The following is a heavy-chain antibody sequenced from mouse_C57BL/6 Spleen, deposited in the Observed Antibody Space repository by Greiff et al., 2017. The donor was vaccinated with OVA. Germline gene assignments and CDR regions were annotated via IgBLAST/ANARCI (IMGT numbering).Heavy chain of an antibody. CDR2: IDPENGDT. Sequence: EVHLVESGAELVRPGASVKLSCTASGFNIKDDYMHWVKQRPEQGLEWIGWIDPENGDTEYASKFQGKATITADTSSNTAYLQLSSLTSEDTAVYYCTTPSQGYFDVWGTGTTVTVSS. CDR3: TTPSQGYFDV. V-gene: IGHV14-4*01. CDR1: GFNIKDDY. D-gene: IGHD2-10*02. J-gene: IGHJ1*03.